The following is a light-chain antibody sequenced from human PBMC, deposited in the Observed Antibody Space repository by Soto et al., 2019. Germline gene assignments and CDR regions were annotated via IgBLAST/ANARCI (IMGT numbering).Light chain of an antibody. CDR1: QTIRSNY. J-gene: IGKJ1*01. Sequence: ETVLTQSPGTLSLSPGERATLSCRASQTIRSNYLAWNRQTPGQAPRLLIYGESNRATGIADRFSGSGSGTDFTLIISRLEPEDFALYYCQQYGSSPWTFGQGTKVEIK. CDR3: QQYGSSPWT. V-gene: IGKV3-20*01. CDR2: GES.